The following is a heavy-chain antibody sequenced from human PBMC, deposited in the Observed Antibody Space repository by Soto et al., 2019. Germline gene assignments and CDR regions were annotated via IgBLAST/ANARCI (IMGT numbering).Heavy chain of an antibody. D-gene: IGHD6-13*01. V-gene: IGHV6-1*01. J-gene: IGHJ4*02. CDR1: GDSVSSNGIA. CDR3: ARESARQQLAYCFDY. Sequence: QVQLQQSGPGLVKPSQTLSLTCAISGDSVSSNGIAWNWIRQSPSRGLEWLGRTYYRSKWYNDYALSVKSRITINPDTSKNQCSLQLNSVNPEDTAVYCCARESARQQLAYCFDYWGQGTLVTVSS. CDR2: TYYRSKWYN.